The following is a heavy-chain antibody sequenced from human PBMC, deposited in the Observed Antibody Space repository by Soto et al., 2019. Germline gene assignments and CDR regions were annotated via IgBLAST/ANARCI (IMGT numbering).Heavy chain of an antibody. CDR1: GGTFSSYA. V-gene: IGHV1-69*13. Sequence: SVKVSCKASGGTFSSYAISWVRQAPGQGLEWMGGIIPIFGTANYAQKFQGRVTITADESTSTAYMELSSLRSEDTAVYYCARDSADYYDSSGYWTDAFDIWGQGTMVT. CDR2: IIPIFGTA. J-gene: IGHJ3*02. D-gene: IGHD3-22*01. CDR3: ARDSADYYDSSGYWTDAFDI.